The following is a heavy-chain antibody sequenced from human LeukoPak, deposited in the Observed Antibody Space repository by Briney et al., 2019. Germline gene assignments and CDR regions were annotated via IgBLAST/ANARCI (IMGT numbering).Heavy chain of an antibody. J-gene: IGHJ4*02. CDR2: IKQDGSEK. CDR1: GFTFSSYW. CDR3: AREDDWNYEDY. D-gene: IGHD1-7*01. Sequence: GGSLRLSCAASGFTFSSYWMSWVRQAPGKGLEWVANIKQDGSEKYYVNSVEGRFTISRDNAKNSLFLQMNSLRAEDTAIYYCAREDDWNYEDYWGQGTLVAVSS. V-gene: IGHV3-7*01.